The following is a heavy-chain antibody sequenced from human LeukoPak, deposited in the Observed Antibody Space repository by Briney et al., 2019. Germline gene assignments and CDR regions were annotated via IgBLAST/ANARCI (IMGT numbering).Heavy chain of an antibody. CDR2: ISGSGGST. CDR1: GFTFSSYA. J-gene: IGHJ3*02. Sequence: PGGSLRLSCAASGFTFSSYAMSWVRQAPGKGLEWVSAISGSGGSTYYADSVKGRFTISRDNSKNTLYLQMNSLRAEDTAVYYCARDPNSGSYHSSDAFDIWGQGTMVTVSS. V-gene: IGHV3-23*01. CDR3: ARDPNSGSYHSSDAFDI. D-gene: IGHD1-26*01.